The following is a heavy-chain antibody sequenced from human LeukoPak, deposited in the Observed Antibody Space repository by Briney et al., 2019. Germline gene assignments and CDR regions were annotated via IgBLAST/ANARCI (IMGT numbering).Heavy chain of an antibody. CDR1: GGSISISSDY. D-gene: IGHD2/OR15-2a*01. CDR3: ARRLSTRSYYLDD. Sequence: SETLSLTCTVSGGSISISSDYWGWIRQPPGKGLEWIVDIYYSGTTNYNPSLKSRVTMSVDTSKNQFSLKLNSATAADTAVYYCARRLSTRSYYLDDWGQGTLVTVSS. J-gene: IGHJ4*02. CDR2: IYYSGTT. V-gene: IGHV4-39*01.